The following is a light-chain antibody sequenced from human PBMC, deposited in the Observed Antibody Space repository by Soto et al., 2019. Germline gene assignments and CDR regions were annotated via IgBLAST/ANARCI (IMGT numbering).Light chain of an antibody. CDR3: QQYNGYSWT. V-gene: IGKV1-5*03. J-gene: IGKJ1*01. Sequence: DIQMTQSRSTLSASVGDRVTITCRSSQSISTRLAWYQQKPGKAPKVLIYKASSLESGVPSRFSGSGSGTEFTLTISSLQPDVFATYYCQQYNGYSWTFGQGTKVEIK. CDR2: KAS. CDR1: QSISTR.